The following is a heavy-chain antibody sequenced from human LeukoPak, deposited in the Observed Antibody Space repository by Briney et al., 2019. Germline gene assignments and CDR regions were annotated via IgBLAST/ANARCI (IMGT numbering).Heavy chain of an antibody. J-gene: IGHJ4*02. Sequence: VTVKVSCKAFGYTFTSYGVTWVRQAPGQGLEWMGWISGYNDNTNYAQHLQGRVTMTTDTATTTAYMELRSLRSDDTAVYYCISVILGRGYWGQGTLVTVSS. CDR2: ISGYNDNT. D-gene: IGHD3-22*01. CDR3: ISVILGRGY. V-gene: IGHV1-18*01. CDR1: GYTFTSYG.